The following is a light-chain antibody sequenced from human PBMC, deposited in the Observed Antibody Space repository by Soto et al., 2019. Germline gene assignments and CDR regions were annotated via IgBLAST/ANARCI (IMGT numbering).Light chain of an antibody. CDR2: KAS. J-gene: IGKJ2*01. CDR1: QSISSG. CDR3: QQSYSTLYT. V-gene: IGKV1-5*03. Sequence: DIQMTQSPSTLSASVGDRVTITCRASQSISSGLAWYQQKPGKAPKLLIYKASSLESGVPSRFSGSGSGTDFTLTISSLQPEDFATYYCQQSYSTLYTFGQGTKLEIK.